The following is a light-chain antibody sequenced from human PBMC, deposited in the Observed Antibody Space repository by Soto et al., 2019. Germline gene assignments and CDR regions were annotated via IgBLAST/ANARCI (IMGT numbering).Light chain of an antibody. V-gene: IGKV3-20*01. CDR3: QQYVISVT. CDR2: GAS. Sequence: EIVLTQSPGTPSLSPGERATLSCRASQSISGNYLAWYQQKPGQAPRLLIYGASNRATAIPARFSGSGSAAYISRTMGRLEPQGSAIYYGQQYVISVTFGNGTRLEI. CDR1: QSISGNY. J-gene: IGKJ5*01.